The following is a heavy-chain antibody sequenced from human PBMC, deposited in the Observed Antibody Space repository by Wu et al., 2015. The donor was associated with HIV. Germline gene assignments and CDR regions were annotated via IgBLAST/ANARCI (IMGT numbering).Heavy chain of an antibody. CDR3: AATGIAVAGTYYYYYYMDV. D-gene: IGHD6-19*01. V-gene: IGHV1-69*12. J-gene: IGHJ6*03. CDR1: GGTFSSYA. Sequence: QVQLGAVVGREVKKPGSSVKVSCKASGGTFSSYAISWVRQAPGQGLEWMGGIIPIFGTANYAQKFQGRVTITADESTSTAYMELSSLRSEDTAVYYCAATGIAVAGTYYYYYYMDVWGKGTTVTVSS. CDR2: IIPIFGTA.